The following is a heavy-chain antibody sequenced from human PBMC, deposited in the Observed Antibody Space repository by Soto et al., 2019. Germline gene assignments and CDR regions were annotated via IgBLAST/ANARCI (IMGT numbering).Heavy chain of an antibody. D-gene: IGHD2-15*01. CDR2: ISGSTDDT. V-gene: IGHV3-23*01. Sequence: PVVSQRISCAASEFIFPTYAMTWVRQAPGKGLEWVSSISGSTDDTFYADSVKGRFTISRDNSKNTLFLQMNSLRAEDTAVYYCAKEVFGVVAGSGLDTWGQGTLVTV. CDR3: AKEVFGVVAGSGLDT. CDR1: EFIFPTYA. J-gene: IGHJ5*02.